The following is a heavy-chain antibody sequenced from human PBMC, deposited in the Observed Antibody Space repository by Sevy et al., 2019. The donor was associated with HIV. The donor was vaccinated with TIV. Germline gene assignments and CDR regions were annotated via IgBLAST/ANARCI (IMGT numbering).Heavy chain of an antibody. CDR3: AREVPGSLYGMDV. CDR2: IGTAGDT. CDR1: GFIFSSYD. Sequence: GGSLRLPCAASGFIFSSYDIHWVRQPTGKGLEWVSGIGTAGDTYYPGSVKGRFTISRENAKNSVYLQMNSLRAGDTAVYYCAREVPGSLYGMDVWGQGTLVTVSS. D-gene: IGHD3-10*01. V-gene: IGHV3-13*01. J-gene: IGHJ6*02.